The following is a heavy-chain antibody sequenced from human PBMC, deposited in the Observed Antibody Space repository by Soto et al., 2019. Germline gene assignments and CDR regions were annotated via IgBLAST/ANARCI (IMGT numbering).Heavy chain of an antibody. CDR3: ARVRDCSGGTCYSWWFDP. D-gene: IGHD2-15*01. J-gene: IGHJ5*02. Sequence: SETLSLTCTVSGGSISSSDYYWGWIRQPPGKGLEWIGNIYYSGSTSYNSSLKSRVTISMDTSKSQLSLKLSSVTAADTAVYYCARVRDCSGGTCYSWWFDPWGQGTLVTVSS. V-gene: IGHV4-39*07. CDR1: GGSISSSDYY. CDR2: IYYSGST.